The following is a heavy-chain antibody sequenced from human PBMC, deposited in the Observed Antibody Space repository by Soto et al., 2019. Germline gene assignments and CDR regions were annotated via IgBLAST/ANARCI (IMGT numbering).Heavy chain of an antibody. Sequence: SGTLSLTCAVSGHSISSFFYYWGCFRQPPGKGLDWIGSIYHTESTYYNPSLKSRVTMSVDTSKNQLSLKLSSMTAADTAVYFCARYGYRYSERLLDYWGQRTRVTVSS. J-gene: IGHJ4*02. CDR2: IYHTEST. CDR3: ARYGYRYSERLLDY. D-gene: IGHD3-3*01. CDR1: GHSISSFFYY. V-gene: IGHV4-38-2*01.